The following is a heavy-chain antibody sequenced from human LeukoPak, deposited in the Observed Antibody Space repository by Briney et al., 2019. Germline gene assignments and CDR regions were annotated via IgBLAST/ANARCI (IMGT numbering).Heavy chain of an antibody. CDR2: ISSSSSTI. CDR1: GFTFSSYS. CDR3: ARDAIYGGKTFDY. D-gene: IGHD4-23*01. V-gene: IGHV3-48*01. J-gene: IGHJ4*02. Sequence: GGSLRLSCAASGFTFSSYSMNWVRQAPGKGLEWVSYISSSSSTIYYADSVKGRFTISRDNAKNSLYLQMNSLRAEDTAVYYCARDAIYGGKTFDYWGQGTLVTVSS.